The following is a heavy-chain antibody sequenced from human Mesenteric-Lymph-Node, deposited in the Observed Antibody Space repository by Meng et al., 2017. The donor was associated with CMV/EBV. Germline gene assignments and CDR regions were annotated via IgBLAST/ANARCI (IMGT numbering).Heavy chain of an antibody. CDR2: INPSGGST. J-gene: IGHJ4*01. CDR1: GGTFSSYA. D-gene: IGHD6-19*01. Sequence: ASVKVSCKASGGTFSSYAISWVRQAPGQGLEWMGIINPSGGSTSYAQKFQGRVTMTRDTSTSSVYMDLSSLRSEDTAVYYCARGDPPPFSSGWYDFDYWGQGTLVTVSS. V-gene: IGHV1-46*01. CDR3: ARGDPPPFSSGWYDFDY.